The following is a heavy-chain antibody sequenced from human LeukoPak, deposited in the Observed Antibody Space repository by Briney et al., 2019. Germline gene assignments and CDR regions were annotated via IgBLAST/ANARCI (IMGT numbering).Heavy chain of an antibody. V-gene: IGHV3-21*01. CDR2: ISSSSSYI. Sequence: TGGSLRLSCAASGFTFSSYAMSWVRQAPGKGLEWVSSISSSSSYIYYADSVKGRFTISRDNAKNSLYLQMNSLRAEDTAVYYCAPSPQITMIAEEAYWGQGTLVTVSS. CDR1: GFTFSSYA. J-gene: IGHJ4*02. D-gene: IGHD3-22*01. CDR3: APSPQITMIAEEAY.